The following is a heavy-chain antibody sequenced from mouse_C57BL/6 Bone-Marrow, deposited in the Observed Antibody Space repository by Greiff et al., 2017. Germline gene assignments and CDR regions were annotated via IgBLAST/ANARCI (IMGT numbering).Heavy chain of an antibody. J-gene: IGHJ1*03. CDR1: GYTFTSYW. CDR3: ASSSYYYGSSKGYFDV. V-gene: IGHV1-59*01. D-gene: IGHD1-1*01. Sequence: QVHVKQPGAELVRPGTSVKLSCKASGYTFTSYWMHWVKQRPGQGLEWIGVIDPSDSYTNYNQKFKGKATLTVDTSSSTAYMQLSSLTSEDSAVYYCASSSYYYGSSKGYFDVWGTGTTVTVSS. CDR2: IDPSDSYT.